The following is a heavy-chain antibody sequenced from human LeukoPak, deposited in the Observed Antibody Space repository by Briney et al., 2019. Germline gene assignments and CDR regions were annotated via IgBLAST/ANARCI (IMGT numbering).Heavy chain of an antibody. V-gene: IGHV4-39*07. D-gene: IGHD3-3*01. CDR2: IYYSGST. J-gene: IGHJ5*01. CDR1: GGSISSSSYY. Sequence: SETLSLTCTVSGGSISSSSYYWGWIRQPPGKGLEWIGSIYYSGSTYYNPSLKSRVTISVDTSKNQFSLKLSSVTAADTAVYYCAREVRRDFWSGYHESNNWFDSWGQGTLVTVSS. CDR3: AREVRRDFWSGYHESNNWFDS.